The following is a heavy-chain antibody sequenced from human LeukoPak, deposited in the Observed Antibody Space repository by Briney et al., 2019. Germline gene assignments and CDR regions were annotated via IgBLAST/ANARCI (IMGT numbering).Heavy chain of an antibody. CDR1: GGSISRGDYY. V-gene: IGHV4-30-4*01. CDR2: IYYSGST. Sequence: SHTLSLTCTVSGGSISRGDYYGSWVRQPPGKGLEWIGYIYYSGSTYYNPSLKSRVTISVDTSKNQFSLKLSSVTAADTAEYYCARAYYYDSSGPDYWGQGTMVTVSS. J-gene: IGHJ4*02. D-gene: IGHD3-22*01. CDR3: ARAYYYDSSGPDY.